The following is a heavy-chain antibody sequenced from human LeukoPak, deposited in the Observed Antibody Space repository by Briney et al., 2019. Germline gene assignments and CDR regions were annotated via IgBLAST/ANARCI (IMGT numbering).Heavy chain of an antibody. CDR1: GFTFSDYY. J-gene: IGHJ6*02. CDR3: ARDLSSDYGMDV. D-gene: IGHD6-25*01. Sequence: GGSLRLSCAASGFTFSDYYMSWIRQAPGKGLEWVSYISSSGSTIYYADSVKGRFTISRGSAKNSLYLQMNSLRAEDTAVYYCARDLSSDYGMDVWGQGTTVTVSS. V-gene: IGHV3-11*01. CDR2: ISSSGSTI.